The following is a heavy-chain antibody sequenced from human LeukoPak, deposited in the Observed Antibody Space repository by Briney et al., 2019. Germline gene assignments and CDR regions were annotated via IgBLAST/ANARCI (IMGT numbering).Heavy chain of an antibody. V-gene: IGHV4-39*07. J-gene: IGHJ4*02. Sequence: SETLSLTCTVSGGSISSDNFYWGWIRQPPGKGLEWIGSIYYSGTTYYNPSLKSRVTISVDTSKNQFSLKLSSVTAADTAVYYCARSGSGYLRYYFDYWGQGTLVTVSS. CDR3: ARSGSGYLRYYFDY. CDR1: GGSISSDNFY. CDR2: IYYSGTT. D-gene: IGHD5-12*01.